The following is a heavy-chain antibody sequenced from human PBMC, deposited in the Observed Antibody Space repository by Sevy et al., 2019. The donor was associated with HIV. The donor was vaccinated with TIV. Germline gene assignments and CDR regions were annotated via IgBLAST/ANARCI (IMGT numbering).Heavy chain of an antibody. J-gene: IGHJ6*02. CDR1: GFTFGNYA. Sequence: GGSLRLSCAASGFTFGNYAMNWVRQTPGKGLEWVSSISGSGDNTYYADSVKGRFTISRVISYNTVTLQMSSLRAEDTAVYYCAKNENFWSGYLATDVWGQGTTVTVSS. D-gene: IGHD3-3*01. CDR2: ISGSGDNT. V-gene: IGHV3-23*01. CDR3: AKNENFWSGYLATDV.